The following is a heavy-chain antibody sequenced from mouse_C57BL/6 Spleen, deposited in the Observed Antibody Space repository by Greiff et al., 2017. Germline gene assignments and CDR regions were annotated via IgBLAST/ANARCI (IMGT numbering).Heavy chain of an antibody. CDR1: GFSLTSYG. J-gene: IGHJ3*01. CDR3: ASGPSFYDRRFAY. D-gene: IGHD2-12*01. Sequence: VQVVESGPGLVAPSQSLSITCTVSGFSLTSYGVDWVRQSPGKGLEWLGVIWGVGSTNYNSAPKSRLSISKDNSKSQVFLKMNSLQTDDTAMYYCASGPSFYDRRFAYWGQGTLVTVSA. V-gene: IGHV2-6*01. CDR2: IWGVGST.